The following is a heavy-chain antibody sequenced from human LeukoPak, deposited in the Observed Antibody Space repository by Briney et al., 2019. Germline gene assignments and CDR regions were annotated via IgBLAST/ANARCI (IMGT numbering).Heavy chain of an antibody. Sequence: ATVKVSCKASGFSFTRFYMHWVRQAPGQGLEWMGIINPSGDSANYAQKFQGRVTMTRGTSTSTVYMELSSLRSEDTAVYYCARDNSDIGAYYWWFDPWGQGTLVTVSS. CDR2: INPSGDSA. CDR1: GFSFTRFY. CDR3: ARDNSDIGAYYWWFDP. J-gene: IGHJ5*02. D-gene: IGHD3-22*01. V-gene: IGHV1-46*01.